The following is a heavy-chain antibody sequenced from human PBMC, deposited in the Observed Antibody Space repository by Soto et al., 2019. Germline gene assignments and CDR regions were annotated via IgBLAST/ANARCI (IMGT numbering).Heavy chain of an antibody. CDR2: VNAGNGYT. CDR1: GYTFTSNA. D-gene: IGHD5-18*01. Sequence: QVHLVQSGAEVKKPGASVKVSCRSPGYTFTSNAIHWVRQAPGQSLEWMGWVNAGNGYTKYLQNFQGRVTISSDTSASTAYMELNSLRSEDTAVYYCARGAHTYGYVFDYWGQGTLVTVSS. V-gene: IGHV1-3*01. J-gene: IGHJ4*02. CDR3: ARGAHTYGYVFDY.